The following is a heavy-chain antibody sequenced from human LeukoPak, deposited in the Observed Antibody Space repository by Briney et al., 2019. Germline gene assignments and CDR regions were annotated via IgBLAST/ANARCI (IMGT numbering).Heavy chain of an antibody. J-gene: IGHJ4*02. CDR2: ISGSGDTT. CDR3: AAPQYYFHY. Sequence: GGSLRLSCAGSGVTFSSYAMSWVRLAPGKGLEWVSGISGSGDTTDYAESVKGRFTISRDNFKNTLYLQMNSLRAEDTAVYYCAAPQYYFHYWGQGTLVTVSS. V-gene: IGHV3-23*01. CDR1: GVTFSSYA.